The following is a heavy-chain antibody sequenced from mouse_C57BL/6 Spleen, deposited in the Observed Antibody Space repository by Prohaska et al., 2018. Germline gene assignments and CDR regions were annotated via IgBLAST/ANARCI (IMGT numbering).Heavy chain of an antibody. Sequence: HGKSLEWIGVINPYNGGTSYNQKFKGKATLTVDKSSSTAYMELSSLTSEDSAVYYCASTVVARDYWGQGTTLTVSS. D-gene: IGHD1-1*01. CDR3: ASTVVARDY. CDR2: INPYNGGT. V-gene: IGHV1-19*01. J-gene: IGHJ2*01.